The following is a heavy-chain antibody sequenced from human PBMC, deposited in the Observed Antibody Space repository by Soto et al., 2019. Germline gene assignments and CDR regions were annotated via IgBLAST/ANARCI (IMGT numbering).Heavy chain of an antibody. J-gene: IGHJ5*02. D-gene: IGHD6-6*01. CDR3: ARSSSSSVWLDP. V-gene: IGHV4-30-4*01. CDR2: IYYSGST. CDR1: GGSISSCYYY. Sequence: PSETLSLTFTVSGGSISSCYYYWSWIRQPPGKGLEWIGYIYYSGSTYYNPSLKSRVTISVDTSKNQFSLKLSSVTAADTAVYYCARSSSSSVWLDPWGQGTLVTVSS.